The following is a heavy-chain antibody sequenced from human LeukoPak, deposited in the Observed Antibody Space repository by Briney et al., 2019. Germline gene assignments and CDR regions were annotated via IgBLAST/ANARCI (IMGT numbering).Heavy chain of an antibody. CDR3: TVPISRDIAMAGSFDY. D-gene: IGHD6-19*01. CDR2: IRSKANNYAT. CDR1: GFNFRASA. J-gene: IGHJ4*02. V-gene: IGHV3-73*01. Sequence: GGSLRLSCAASGFNFRASAMHWVRQASGRGLEWVGRIRSKANNYATVFGESVKGRFTISRDDSKNTAYLQMNSLKIEDTAVYYCTVPISRDIAMAGSFDYWGQGTLVSVSS.